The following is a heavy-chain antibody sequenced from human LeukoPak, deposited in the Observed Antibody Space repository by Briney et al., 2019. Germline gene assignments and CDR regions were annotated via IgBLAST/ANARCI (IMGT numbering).Heavy chain of an antibody. J-gene: IGHJ4*02. CDR3: ARELVVPAAIVDY. CDR2: IYHSGST. D-gene: IGHD2-2*01. Sequence: PSETLSLTCTVSGGSISSYYWSWIRQSPGKGLEWIGYIYHSGSTYYNPSLKSRVTISVDRSKNQFSLKLSSVTAADTAVYYCARELVVPAAIVDYWGQGTLVTVSS. CDR1: GGSISSYY. V-gene: IGHV4-59*12.